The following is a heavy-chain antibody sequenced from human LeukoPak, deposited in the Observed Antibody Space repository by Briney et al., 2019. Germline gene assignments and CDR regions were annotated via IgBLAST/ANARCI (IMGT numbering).Heavy chain of an antibody. J-gene: IGHJ3*02. CDR2: INPNSGGT. CDR3: ARGWELQDAFDI. CDR1: GYTFTDYY. Sequence: AASVKVSCKASGYTFTDYYMHWVRQAPGQGLEWMGWINPNSGGTNYAQKFQGRVTMTRDTSISTAYMELSRLRSDDTAVYYCARGWELQDAFDIWGQGTMVTVSS. D-gene: IGHD1-26*01. V-gene: IGHV1-2*02.